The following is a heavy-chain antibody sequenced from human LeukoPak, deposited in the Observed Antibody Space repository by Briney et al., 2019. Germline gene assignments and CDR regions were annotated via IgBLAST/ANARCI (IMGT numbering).Heavy chain of an antibody. J-gene: IGHJ4*02. Sequence: PGGSLRLSCAASGFIFSSYWMSWVRQAPGKGLEWVANIKQDGSEKYYVDSVKGRFTISRDNAKNSLYLQMNSLRAEDTAVYYCARPVDYNAGDYWGQGTLVTVSS. CDR3: ARPVDYNAGDY. D-gene: IGHD5-12*01. CDR2: IKQDGSEK. V-gene: IGHV3-7*01. CDR1: GFIFSSYW.